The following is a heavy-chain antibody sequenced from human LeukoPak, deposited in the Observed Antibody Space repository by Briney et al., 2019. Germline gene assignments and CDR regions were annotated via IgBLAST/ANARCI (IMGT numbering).Heavy chain of an antibody. CDR2: IYTSGST. CDR3: ARDLRYCDSYGYYYYYMDV. J-gene: IGHJ6*03. D-gene: IGHD3-22*01. Sequence: SETLSLTCTVSGGSISSSSYYWGWIRQPAGKGLEWIGRIYTSGSTNYNPSLKSRVTMSVDTSKNQFSLKLSSVTAADTAVYYCARDLRYCDSYGYYYYYMDVWGKGTTVTISS. V-gene: IGHV4-61*02. CDR1: GGSISSSSYY.